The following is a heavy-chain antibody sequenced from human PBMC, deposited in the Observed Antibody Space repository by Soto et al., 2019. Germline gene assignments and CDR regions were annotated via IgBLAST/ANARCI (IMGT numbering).Heavy chain of an antibody. CDR2: INHRGST. V-gene: IGHV4-34*01. J-gene: IGHJ3*01. D-gene: IGHD1-1*01. CDR3: ARVERGTRTTVVDSFDL. CDR1: GGPFSDYY. Sequence: QMQLQQWGAGLLKPSETLSLTCAVYGGPFSDYYWSWIRQPPGTGLEWIGEINHRGSTHDNPSLKSLVTLSVDTSKSQFSLKLRSVTVADTAVYYCARVERGTRTTVVDSFDLWGQGTMVTVSS.